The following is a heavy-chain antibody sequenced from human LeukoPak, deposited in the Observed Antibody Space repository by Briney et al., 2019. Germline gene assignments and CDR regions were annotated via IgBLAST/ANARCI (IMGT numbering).Heavy chain of an antibody. CDR3: ARANALYCSSTSCLFDY. J-gene: IGHJ4*02. V-gene: IGHV1-2*02. D-gene: IGHD2-2*01. Sequence: GASVKVFCKASGYTFTGYYMHWVRQAPGQGLEWMAWINPNSGGTYYAQNFHDRITLTRDTSISTAYMELSRLRSDDTAIYYCARANALYCSSTSCLFDYWGQGTLVTVSS. CDR2: INPNSGGT. CDR1: GYTFTGYY.